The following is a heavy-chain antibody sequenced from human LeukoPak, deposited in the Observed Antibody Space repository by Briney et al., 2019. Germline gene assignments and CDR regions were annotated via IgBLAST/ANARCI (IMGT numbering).Heavy chain of an antibody. V-gene: IGHV1-18*01. Sequence: ASVKVSCKASGYTFTSYGISWVRQAPGQGLEWMGWISAYNGNTNYAQKLQGRVTMTTDTSTSTAYMELRSLRSDDTAVYYCARVTADPDYYDSSGYYAFDYWGQGTLVTVSS. J-gene: IGHJ4*02. CDR3: ARVTADPDYYDSSGYYAFDY. CDR1: GYTFTSYG. D-gene: IGHD3-22*01. CDR2: ISAYNGNT.